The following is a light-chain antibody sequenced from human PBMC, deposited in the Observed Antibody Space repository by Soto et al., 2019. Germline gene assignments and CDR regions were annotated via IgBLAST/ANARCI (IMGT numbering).Light chain of an antibody. V-gene: IGKV4-1*01. CDR1: QSVFSRSNNKNY. CDR3: QQYYRPPYT. J-gene: IGKJ2*01. CDR2: WAS. Sequence: DIVMTQSPDSLPVSLGERATINCKSSQSVFSRSNNKNYLAWYHQKAGQPPRLLLYWASTRESGVPDQFSGSGSGTDFTLTINSLQAEDVAVYYCQQYYRPPYTFGQGTKLEIK.